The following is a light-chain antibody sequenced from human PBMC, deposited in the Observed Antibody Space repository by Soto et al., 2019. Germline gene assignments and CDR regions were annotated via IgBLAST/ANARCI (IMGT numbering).Light chain of an antibody. CDR2: AAS. V-gene: IGKV1-17*03. Sequence: DIQMTQSPSAMSASVGDRVTITCRASQGISKSLAWFQQSPGKVPRRLIYAASTLQSGVPSRFSGSGSGTDFTLPITRLQPEHSATYYRLQHTNSPYTFGQGTKLEIK. J-gene: IGKJ2*01. CDR1: QGISKS. CDR3: LQHTNSPYT.